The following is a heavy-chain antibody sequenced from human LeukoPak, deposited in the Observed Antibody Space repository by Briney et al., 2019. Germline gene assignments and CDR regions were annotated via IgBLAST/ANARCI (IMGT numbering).Heavy chain of an antibody. V-gene: IGHV1-2*02. CDR2: SNPNSGGT. D-gene: IGHD3-3*01. J-gene: IGHJ4*02. CDR3: ARADFAEGGGFDY. Sequence: ASVKISCKASGYTFTGYYMHWGRQAPGQGLEWMAWSNPNSGGTNYAQKFQGRVNMTRDTSISTAYMELSRLRSDDTAVYYCARADFAEGGGFDYWGQGTLVTVSS. CDR1: GYTFTGYY.